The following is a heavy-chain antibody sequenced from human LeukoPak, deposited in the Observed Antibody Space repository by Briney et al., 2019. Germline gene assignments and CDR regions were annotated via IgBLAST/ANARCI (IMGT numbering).Heavy chain of an antibody. J-gene: IGHJ3*02. Sequence: SETLSLTCTVSGGSISSYYWSWIRQPPGKGLEWTGYIYYSGSTNYNPSLKSRVTISVDTSKNQFSLKLSSVTAADTAVYYCAARNVDIVTRGAFDIWGLGTMVTVSS. CDR1: GGSISSYY. V-gene: IGHV4-59*01. D-gene: IGHD5-12*01. CDR3: AARNVDIVTRGAFDI. CDR2: IYYSGST.